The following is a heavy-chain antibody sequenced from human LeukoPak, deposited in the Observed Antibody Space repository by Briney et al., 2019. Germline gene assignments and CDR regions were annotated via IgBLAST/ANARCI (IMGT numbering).Heavy chain of an antibody. Sequence: GESLKISCKGSGYSFTSYWIGWVRQRPGKGLEWMGIIYPGDSDTRYSPSFQGQVTISADKSISTAYLQWSSLKASDTAMYYCARHAAPITYNDFWSGHVDYWGQGTLVTVSS. CDR3: ARHAAPITYNDFWSGHVDY. V-gene: IGHV5-51*01. D-gene: IGHD3-3*01. CDR1: GYSFTSYW. J-gene: IGHJ4*02. CDR2: IYPGDSDT.